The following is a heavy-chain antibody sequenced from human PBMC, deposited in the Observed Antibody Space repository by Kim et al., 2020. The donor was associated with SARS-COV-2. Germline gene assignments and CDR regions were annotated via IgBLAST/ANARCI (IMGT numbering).Heavy chain of an antibody. V-gene: IGHV1-2*06. Sequence: ASVKVSCKASGYTFTAYYIHWVRQAPGQGPEWMGRVNPNSGDTNYAQKFQGRVTMTRDTYISAAYMELRSLRSDDTAVYYCAGGKEDPSWGQGTPVTVSS. CDR3: AGGKEDPS. D-gene: IGHD3-16*01. CDR1: GYTFTAYY. J-gene: IGHJ5*02. CDR2: VNPNSGDT.